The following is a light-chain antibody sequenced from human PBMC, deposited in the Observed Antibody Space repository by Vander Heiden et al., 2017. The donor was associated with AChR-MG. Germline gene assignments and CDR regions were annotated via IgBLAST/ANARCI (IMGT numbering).Light chain of an antibody. J-gene: IGLJ2*01. CDR1: SSDVGGYNF. CDR3: GSYTLTMTVV. CDR2: EVS. Sequence: QSALTQPASVSGSPGQAITISCTGTSSDVGGYNFVSWYQQHPGKSPKLLIDEVSNRASGFSDRFSGSKSGNTASLTISGLQAEDDADYYCGSYTLTMTVVFGGGTRLTVV. V-gene: IGLV2-14*01.